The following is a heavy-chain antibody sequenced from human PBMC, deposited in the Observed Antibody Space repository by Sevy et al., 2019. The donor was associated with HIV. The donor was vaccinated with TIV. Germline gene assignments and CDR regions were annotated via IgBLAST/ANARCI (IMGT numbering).Heavy chain of an antibody. D-gene: IGHD2-8*01. Sequence: GGSLRLSCVASGFNFNIYSMSWVRQAPGKGLEWVSTLSFGCGRINHADSVQGRFTMARDDSKKTVYLEMNSLRAEDTAVYYCAREGCTRPHDHWGQGTLVTFSS. J-gene: IGHJ4*02. CDR3: AREGCTRPHDH. V-gene: IGHV3-23*01. CDR1: GFNFNIYS. CDR2: LSFGCGRI.